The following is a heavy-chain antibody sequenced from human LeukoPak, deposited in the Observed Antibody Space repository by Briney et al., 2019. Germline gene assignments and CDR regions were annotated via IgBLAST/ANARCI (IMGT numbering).Heavy chain of an antibody. J-gene: IGHJ6*03. D-gene: IGHD3-10*01. Sequence: GGSLRLSCTASGFTFGDYAMSWVRQAPGKGREWISFIRSKANGGTTEYAASVKGRFTISRDDSKSIAYLQMNSLKTEDTAVYYCTIRGYYYNSYLDVWGKGTTVTVSS. CDR1: GFTFGDYA. CDR2: IRSKANGGTT. CDR3: TIRGYYYNSYLDV. V-gene: IGHV3-49*04.